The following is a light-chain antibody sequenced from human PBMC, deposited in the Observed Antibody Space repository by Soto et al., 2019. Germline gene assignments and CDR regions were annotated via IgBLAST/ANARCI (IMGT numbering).Light chain of an antibody. CDR3: QQYGSSPYT. CDR1: QSISSSS. CDR2: GAS. J-gene: IGKJ2*01. Sequence: EIVLTQSPGTLSFSPGERATLSCRASQSISSSSLAWHQQIPGQAPRLLIYGASSRATGIPDRFSGSGSGTDFTLTINRLEPEDFAVYFCQQYGSSPYTFGQGTKLEIK. V-gene: IGKV3-20*01.